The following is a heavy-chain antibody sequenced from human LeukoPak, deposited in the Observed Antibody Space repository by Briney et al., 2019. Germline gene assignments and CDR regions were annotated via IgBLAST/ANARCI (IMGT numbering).Heavy chain of an antibody. J-gene: IGHJ4*02. D-gene: IGHD3-10*01. V-gene: IGHV3-23*01. CDR3: AKVRRRIWFGEFPFDY. CDR1: GFTFSSYA. Sequence: AGGSLRLSCAASGFTFSSYAMSWVRQAPGKGLEWVSAISGSGGSTYYADSVKGRFTISRDNSKNTLYLQMNSLRAEDTAVYYCAKVRRRIWFGEFPFDYWGQGTLVTVSS. CDR2: ISGSGGST.